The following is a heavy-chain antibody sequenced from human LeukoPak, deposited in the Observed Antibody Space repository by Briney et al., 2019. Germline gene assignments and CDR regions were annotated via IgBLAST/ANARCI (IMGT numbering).Heavy chain of an antibody. D-gene: IGHD6-19*01. Sequence: PGRSLRLSCAASGFTFSSYGMHWVRQAPGKGLEWVAVIWYDGSNKYYADSVKGRFTISRDNSKNTLYPQMNSLRAEDTAVYYCAKEVAVAGTSYYFDYWGQGTLVTVSS. V-gene: IGHV3-33*06. J-gene: IGHJ4*02. CDR3: AKEVAVAGTSYYFDY. CDR1: GFTFSSYG. CDR2: IWYDGSNK.